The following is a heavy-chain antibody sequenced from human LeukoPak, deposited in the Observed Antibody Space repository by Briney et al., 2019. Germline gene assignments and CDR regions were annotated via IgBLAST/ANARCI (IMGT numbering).Heavy chain of an antibody. D-gene: IGHD3-22*01. V-gene: IGHV4-39*07. J-gene: IGHJ5*02. Sequence: PSETLSLTCNVSGGYIARTYYFWGWIRQPPGKGLEWIGSIYYSGSTYYNPSLKSRVTISVDTSKNQFSLKLSSVTAADTAVYYCARVIVVIITPEYNWFDPWGQGTLVTVSS. CDR2: IYYSGST. CDR3: ARVIVVIITPEYNWFDP. CDR1: GGYIARTYYF.